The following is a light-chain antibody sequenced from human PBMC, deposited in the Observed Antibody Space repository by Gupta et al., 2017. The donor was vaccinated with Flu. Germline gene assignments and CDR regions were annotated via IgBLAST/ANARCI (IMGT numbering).Light chain of an antibody. J-gene: IGLJ2*01. CDR3: CSYAGCNILV. CDR2: DVS. CDR1: SSDVGSYNL. V-gene: IGLV2-23*02. Sequence: HSALTQPSSVSGSPGQSITISCTGTSSDVGSYNLVSWHQQHPGKAPKLMIDDVSKRPSGVFSRFSGSKAGNAASLTISGLQAEDEAEYYYCSYAGCNILVFGGGTKLTVL.